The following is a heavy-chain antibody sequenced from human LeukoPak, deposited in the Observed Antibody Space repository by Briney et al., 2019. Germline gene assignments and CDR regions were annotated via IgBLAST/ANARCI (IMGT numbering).Heavy chain of an antibody. V-gene: IGHV1-18*01. Sequence: GASVNVSCKASGYTFTSYGISWVRQAPGQGLEWMGWISAYNGNTNYAQKLQGRVTMTTDTSTSTAYMELRSLRSEDTAVYYCARDIRPPRKYYYYGMDVWGQGTTVTVSS. CDR1: GYTFTSYG. CDR3: ARDIRPPRKYYYYGMDV. J-gene: IGHJ6*02. CDR2: ISAYNGNT.